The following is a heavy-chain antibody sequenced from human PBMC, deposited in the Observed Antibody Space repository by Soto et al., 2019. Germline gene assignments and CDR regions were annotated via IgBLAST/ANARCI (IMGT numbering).Heavy chain of an antibody. Sequence: SETLSLTCTVSGVSISSDYWSWIRQPPGKGLEWIGYIYHSGSTNYNPSLKSRVTMSVDTSKNQLSLRLSSVTAADTAVYYCARLKNPYYYDASGFYVDCWGQGTLVTVSS. J-gene: IGHJ4*02. D-gene: IGHD3-22*01. V-gene: IGHV4-59*01. CDR1: GVSISSDY. CDR2: IYHSGST. CDR3: ARLKNPYYYDASGFYVDC.